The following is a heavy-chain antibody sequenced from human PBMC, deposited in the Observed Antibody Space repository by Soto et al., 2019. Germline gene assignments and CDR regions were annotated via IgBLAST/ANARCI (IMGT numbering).Heavy chain of an antibody. D-gene: IGHD3-22*01. CDR1: GGSISSYY. Sequence: SETLSLTGTVSGGSISSYYWSWIRQPPGKGLEWIGYIYYSGSTNYNPSLKSRVTISVDTSKNQFSLKLSSVTAADTAVYYCARDLHSSGYYSWEYYGMDVWGQGATVTVS. V-gene: IGHV4-59*01. CDR2: IYYSGST. CDR3: ARDLHSSGYYSWEYYGMDV. J-gene: IGHJ6*02.